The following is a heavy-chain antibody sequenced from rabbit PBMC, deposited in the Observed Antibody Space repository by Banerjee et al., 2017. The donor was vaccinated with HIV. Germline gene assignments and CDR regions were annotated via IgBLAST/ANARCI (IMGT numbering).Heavy chain of an antibody. CDR2: IYTGSSGTT. J-gene: IGHJ4*01. V-gene: IGHV1S40*01. Sequence: QSLEESGGDLVKPGASLTLTCTASGFSFSSGYDMCWVRQAPGKGLEWIACIYTGSSGTTYYATWAKGRFTISKTSSTTVTLQMTSLTAADTATYFCAREQSYSFNLWGPGTLVTVS. CDR3: AREQSYSFNL. CDR1: GFSFSSGYD.